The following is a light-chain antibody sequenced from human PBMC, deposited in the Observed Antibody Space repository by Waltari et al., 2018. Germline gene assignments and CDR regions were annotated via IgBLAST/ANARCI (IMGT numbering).Light chain of an antibody. J-gene: IGKJ4*01. V-gene: IGKV1-NL1*01. CDR1: QCISNS. Sequence: DIKMTQSPSSLSASVRDRVTITCRASQCISNSLAWYQQKPGKAPKLLLYASSRLESGVPSRFSGSGSGTDYSLTISSLQPEDFATYYCQQYFSTLTLTFGGGTKVEIK. CDR3: QQYFSTLTLT. CDR2: ASS.